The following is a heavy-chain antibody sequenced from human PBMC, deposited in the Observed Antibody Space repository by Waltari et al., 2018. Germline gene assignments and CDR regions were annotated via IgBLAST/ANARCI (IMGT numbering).Heavy chain of an antibody. CDR2: FDAEDGET. CDR1: GYTLTELS. J-gene: IGHJ3*02. D-gene: IGHD2-8*01. Sequence: QVQLVQSGAEVKKPGASVKVSCKVSGYTLTELSMHWVRQAPGKGLEWMGGFDAEDGETIYAQKFQGRVTMTEDTSTDTAYMELSSLRSEDTAVYYCAYCTNGVCYSGDAFDIWGQGTMVTVSS. V-gene: IGHV1-24*01. CDR3: AYCTNGVCYSGDAFDI.